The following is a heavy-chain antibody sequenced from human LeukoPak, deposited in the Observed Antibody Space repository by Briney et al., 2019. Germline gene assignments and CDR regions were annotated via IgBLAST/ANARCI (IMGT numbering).Heavy chain of an antibody. V-gene: IGHV4-59*08. CDR3: ARHNHRQKGIYYFDY. J-gene: IGHJ4*02. D-gene: IGHD1-14*01. CDR1: GGSISSYY. Sequence: SETLSLTCTVSGGSISSYYWSWIRQPPGKGLEWIGYIYYSGSTNYNPSLKSRVTISVDTSKNQFSLKLSSVTAADTGVYYCARHNHRQKGIYYFDYWGQGTLVTVSS. CDR2: IYYSGST.